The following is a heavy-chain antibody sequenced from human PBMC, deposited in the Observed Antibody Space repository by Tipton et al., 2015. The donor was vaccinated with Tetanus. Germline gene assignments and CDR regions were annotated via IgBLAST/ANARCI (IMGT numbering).Heavy chain of an antibody. CDR1: GFTFSTYW. CDR2: IDSDGSGT. J-gene: IGHJ6*02. CDR3: VRVLKGAKCKRSSCYGYGMDV. V-gene: IGHV3-74*01. D-gene: IGHD2-2*01. Sequence: GSLRLSWEASGFTFSTYWMHWVRQAPGKGLVWVSRIDSDGSGTTYADSVKGRFTISRDNAKNTLYLQMNSLRAEDTAVYYCVRVLKGAKCKRSSCYGYGMDVWGQGTTVTVSS.